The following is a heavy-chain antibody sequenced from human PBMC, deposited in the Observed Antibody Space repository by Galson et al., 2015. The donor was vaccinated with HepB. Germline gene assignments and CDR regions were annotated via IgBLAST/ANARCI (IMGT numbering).Heavy chain of an antibody. CDR1: GFTFSGQA. D-gene: IGHD2-21*02. CDR3: ARDIYTNGGVGTTDV. V-gene: IGHV3-30*04. CDR2: ISIDGSRR. Sequence: SLRLSCAASGFTFSGQAMHWVRQAPGKGLEWVAVISIDGSRRYYADSVMGRFIISRDNSKSTLYLQMNVLRADDTAVYYCARDIYTNGGVGTTDVWGQGTTVTVSS. J-gene: IGHJ6*02.